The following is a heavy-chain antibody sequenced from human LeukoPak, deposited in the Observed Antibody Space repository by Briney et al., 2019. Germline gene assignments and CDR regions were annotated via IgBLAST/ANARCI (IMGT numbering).Heavy chain of an antibody. CDR2: IRNDGSNK. CDR1: GFTFSNYG. D-gene: IGHD6-19*01. CDR3: EAVAGLFDH. Sequence: PGGSLRLSCAASGFTFSNYGMHWVRQAPGKGLEWVAFIRNDGSNKYYADSVKGRFTIARDNSKNTLYLQMNSLRAEDTAVYYCEAVAGLFDHWGQGTLVTVSS. V-gene: IGHV3-30*02. J-gene: IGHJ4*02.